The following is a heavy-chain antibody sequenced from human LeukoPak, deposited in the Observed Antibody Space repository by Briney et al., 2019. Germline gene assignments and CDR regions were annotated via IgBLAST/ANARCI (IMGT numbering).Heavy chain of an antibody. J-gene: IGHJ6*03. CDR2: ISYDGSNK. CDR1: GFTFSSYA. Sequence: GGSLRLSCAASGFTFSSYAMHWVRQAPGKGLEWVAVISYDGSNKYYADSVKGRFTISRDNSKNTLYLQMNSLRAEDTAVYYCAASPPYYYYMDVRGKGTTVTVSS. CDR3: AASPPYYYYMDV. V-gene: IGHV3-30-3*01.